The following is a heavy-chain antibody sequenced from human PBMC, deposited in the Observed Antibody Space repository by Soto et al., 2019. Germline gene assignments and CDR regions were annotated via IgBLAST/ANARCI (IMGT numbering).Heavy chain of an antibody. D-gene: IGHD5-18*01. CDR3: ARGDTAMVNSYFDY. V-gene: IGHV3-7*03. CDR1: GFTFSSYW. CDR2: IKQDGSEK. Sequence: PGGSLRLSCAASGFTFSSYWMSWVRQAPGKGLEWVANIKQDGSEKYYVDSVKGRFTISRDNAKNSLYLQMNSLRAEDTAVYYCARGDTAMVNSYFDYWGQGTLVTVSS. J-gene: IGHJ4*02.